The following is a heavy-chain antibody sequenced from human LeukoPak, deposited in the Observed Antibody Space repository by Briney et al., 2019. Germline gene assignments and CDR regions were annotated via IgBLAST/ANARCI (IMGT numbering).Heavy chain of an antibody. Sequence: PSETLSLTCTVSGGSISSYYWSWIRQPAGKGLEWIGRIYTSGSTNYNPSLKSRVTMSVDTSNNQFSLKVSSVTAADTAVYYCARSFGSGSYYYFDYWGQGTLVTVSS. D-gene: IGHD3-10*01. CDR3: ARSFGSGSYYYFDY. CDR1: GGSISSYY. CDR2: IYTSGST. J-gene: IGHJ4*02. V-gene: IGHV4-4*07.